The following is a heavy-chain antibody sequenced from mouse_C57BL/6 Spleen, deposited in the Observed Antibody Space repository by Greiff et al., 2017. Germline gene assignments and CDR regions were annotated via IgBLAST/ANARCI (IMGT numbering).Heavy chain of an antibody. CDR1: GFSLTSYG. D-gene: IGHD2-4*01. J-gene: IGHJ4*01. CDR2: IWSGGST. Sequence: VQLQESGPGLVQPSQSLSITCTVSGFSLTSYGVHWVRQSPGKGLEWLGVIWSGGSTDYNAAFISRLSISKDNSTSQVFFKMNSLQADDTAIYYCARAYDYGYAMDYWGQGTSVTVSS. V-gene: IGHV2-2*01. CDR3: ARAYDYGYAMDY.